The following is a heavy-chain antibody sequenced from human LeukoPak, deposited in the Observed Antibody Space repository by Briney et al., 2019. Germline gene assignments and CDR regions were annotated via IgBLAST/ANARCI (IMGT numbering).Heavy chain of an antibody. V-gene: IGHV4-38-2*01. J-gene: IGHJ4*02. Sequence: PSETLSLTCAVSGYSISSGYYWGWIRQPPGKGLEWIGSIYHSGSTYYNPSLKSRVTISVDTSKNQFSLKLSSVTAADTAVYYCARSIAAARSYYFDYWGQGTLVTVSS. CDR3: ARSIAAARSYYFDY. CDR2: IYHSGST. D-gene: IGHD6-13*01. CDR1: GYSISSGYY.